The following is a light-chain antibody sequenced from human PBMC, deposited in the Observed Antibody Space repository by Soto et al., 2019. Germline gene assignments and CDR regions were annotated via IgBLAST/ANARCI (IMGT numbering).Light chain of an antibody. CDR3: AAWDDSLNGYV. CDR1: SSNIGSNT. CDR2: SNN. Sequence: LTXPPSASGTPGPRVTISCSGSSSNIGSNTVNWYQQLPGTAPKLLIYSNNQRPSGVPDRFSGSKSGTSASLAISGLQSEDEADYYCAAWDDSLNGYVFGTGTKVTVL. V-gene: IGLV1-44*01. J-gene: IGLJ1*01.